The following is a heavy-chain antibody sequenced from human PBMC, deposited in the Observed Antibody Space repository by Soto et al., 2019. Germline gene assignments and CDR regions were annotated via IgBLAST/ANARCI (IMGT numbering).Heavy chain of an antibody. J-gene: IGHJ4*02. V-gene: IGHV3-15*01. CDR3: TASSSWYVIGYYFDY. Sequence: GSLRLSCAASGFTFSNAWMSWVRQAPGKGLEWVGRIKSNTDGGTTDYAAPVKGRFTISRDDSKNTLYLQMNSLKTEDTAVYYCTASSSWYVIGYYFDYWGQGTLVTVSS. D-gene: IGHD6-13*01. CDR2: IKSNTDGGTT. CDR1: GFTFSNAW.